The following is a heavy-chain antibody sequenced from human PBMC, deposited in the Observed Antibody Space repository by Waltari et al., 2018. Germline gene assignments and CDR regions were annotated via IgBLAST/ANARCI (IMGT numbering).Heavy chain of an antibody. CDR3: ARSGGYSGYDWGY. D-gene: IGHD5-12*01. V-gene: IGHV4-4*09. J-gene: IGHJ4*02. CDR1: GGSIRSYY. Sequence: QVQLQESGPGLVKPSETLSLTCTVSGGSIRSYYWSWIRQPPGKGLEWIGYIYTSGSTNYNPSLKSRVTISVDTSKNQFSLKLSSVTAADTAVYYCARSGGYSGYDWGYWGQGTLVTVSS. CDR2: IYTSGST.